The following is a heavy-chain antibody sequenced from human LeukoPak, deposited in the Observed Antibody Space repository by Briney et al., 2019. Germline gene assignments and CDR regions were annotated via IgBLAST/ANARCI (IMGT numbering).Heavy chain of an antibody. CDR2: IWYDGSNK. V-gene: IGHV3-33*08. J-gene: IGHJ4*02. D-gene: IGHD3-10*01. CDR1: GFTFSDYY. CDR3: ARDILPGYITPDY. Sequence: GGSLRLSCAASGFTFSDYYMIWVRQAPGKGLEWVAVIWYDGSNKYYADSVKGRFTISKDNSKNTLYLQMNSLRAEDTAVYYCARDILPGYITPDYWGQGTLVTVSS.